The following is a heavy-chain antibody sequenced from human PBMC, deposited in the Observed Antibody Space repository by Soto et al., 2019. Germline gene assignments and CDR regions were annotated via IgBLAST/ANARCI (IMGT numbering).Heavy chain of an antibody. CDR1: GFIFSSYS. V-gene: IGHV3-48*02. CDR3: ARVTYSGSYYWFDP. CDR2: ISSSSSTI. D-gene: IGHD1-26*01. Sequence: EVPLVESGGGLVQPGGSLRLSCAASGFIFSSYSMNWVRQAPGKGLEWVSYISSSSSTIYYADSVKGRFTISRDNAKNSLYLQMNSLRDEDTAVYYWARVTYSGSYYWFDPWGQGTLVIVSS. J-gene: IGHJ5*02.